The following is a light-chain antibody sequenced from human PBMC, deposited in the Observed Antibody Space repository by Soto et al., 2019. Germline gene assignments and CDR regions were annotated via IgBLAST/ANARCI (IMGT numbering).Light chain of an antibody. CDR1: QSVSTSY. V-gene: IGKV3-20*01. CDR3: QQYGSSPFT. Sequence: EMVLTQSPGTLSLSPGERATLSCRASQSVSTSYLAWYQQKPGQAPRLLIYGASSRATGIPDRFSGSGSGTDFTLTISRLEPDDFAVYYCQQYGSSPFTFCPGTIV. J-gene: IGKJ3*01. CDR2: GAS.